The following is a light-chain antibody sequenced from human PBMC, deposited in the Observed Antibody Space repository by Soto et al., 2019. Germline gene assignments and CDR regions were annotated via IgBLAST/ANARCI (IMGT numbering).Light chain of an antibody. Sequence: DIPMTQSPSSLSASVGDRVTITCRASQSISSYLNWYQQKPGKAPKLLIYAAASLQSGVRSRFSGSGSGTDFTLTISSLQPEDFATYYCQQSYSTRGATFGPGTRREI. CDR3: QQSYSTRGAT. J-gene: IGKJ5*01. CDR2: AAA. CDR1: QSISSY. V-gene: IGKV1-39*01.